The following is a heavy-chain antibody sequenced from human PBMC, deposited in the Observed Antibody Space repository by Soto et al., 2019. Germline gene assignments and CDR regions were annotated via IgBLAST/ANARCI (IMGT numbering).Heavy chain of an antibody. Sequence: QVQLVQSGAEVKKSGSSVRVSCKASGGTFNSYTLSWVRQAPGQRLEWMGRIIPMLSMSTYAKKFQGRVSIIADNSTNTVYLDLISLRSDDTAIYYCATSYGSGSRPFDYWGQGMLVTVSS. CDR3: ATSYGSGSRPFDY. V-gene: IGHV1-69*02. J-gene: IGHJ4*02. CDR2: IIPMLSMS. CDR1: GGTFNSYT. D-gene: IGHD3-10*01.